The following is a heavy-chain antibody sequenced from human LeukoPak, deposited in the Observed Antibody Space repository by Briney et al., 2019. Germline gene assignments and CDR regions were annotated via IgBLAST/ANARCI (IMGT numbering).Heavy chain of an antibody. D-gene: IGHD1-26*01. CDR1: GGSISSSSYY. CDR2: INYSGNT. V-gene: IGHV4-39*01. Sequence: PSETLSLTCTVSGGSISSSSYYWGWIRQPPGKGLEWIGSINYSGNTYYNPSLKSRVTISVNTSKNQFSLKLGSVTAADTAVYYCAAWELLLETFDIWGQGTMVTVSS. CDR3: AAWELLLETFDI. J-gene: IGHJ3*02.